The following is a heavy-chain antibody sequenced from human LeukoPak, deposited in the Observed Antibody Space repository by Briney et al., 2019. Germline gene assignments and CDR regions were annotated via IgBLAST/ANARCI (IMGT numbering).Heavy chain of an antibody. Sequence: GGSLRLSCAASGFTFSSYSMNWVRQAPGKGLEWVSYISSSSSTIYYADSVKGRFTISRDNAKNSLYLQMNSLRAEDTAVYYCARENYYGSGSYKLFYYYMDVWGKGTTVTVSS. D-gene: IGHD3-10*01. CDR1: GFTFSSYS. CDR2: ISSSSSTI. V-gene: IGHV3-48*01. CDR3: ARENYYGSGSYKLFYYYMDV. J-gene: IGHJ6*03.